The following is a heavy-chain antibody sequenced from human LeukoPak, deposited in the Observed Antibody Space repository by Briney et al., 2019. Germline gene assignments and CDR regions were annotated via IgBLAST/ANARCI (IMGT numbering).Heavy chain of an antibody. CDR1: GGSISSSSYY. CDR3: ARISVGAAGNNWFDP. D-gene: IGHD6-13*01. V-gene: IGHV4-39*01. J-gene: IGHJ5*02. CDR2: IYYSGST. Sequence: PSETLSLTCTVSGGSISSSSYYWGWIRQPPGKGLEWIGSIYYSGSTYYNPSLKSRVTISVDTSKNQFSLKLGSVTAADTAVYYCARISVGAAGNNWFDPWGQGTLVTVSS.